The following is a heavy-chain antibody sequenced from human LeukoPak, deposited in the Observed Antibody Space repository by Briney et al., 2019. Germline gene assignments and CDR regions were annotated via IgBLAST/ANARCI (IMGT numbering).Heavy chain of an antibody. CDR1: GFTFSKYW. CDR3: ARVNPLVAPGALDI. V-gene: IGHV3-7*01. Sequence: GGSLRLSGVASGFTFSKYWMTWVRQAPGKGLAWVANIKQDGSAKYYMDSVKGRFAISRDNAKNSLYLRMNSLGAEDTAVYYCARVNPLVAPGALDIWGQGTMVAVSS. CDR2: IKQDGSAK. J-gene: IGHJ3*02. D-gene: IGHD5-12*01.